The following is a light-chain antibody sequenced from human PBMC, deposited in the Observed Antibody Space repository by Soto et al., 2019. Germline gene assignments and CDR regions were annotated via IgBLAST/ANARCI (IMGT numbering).Light chain of an antibody. J-gene: IGLJ1*01. CDR3: SSYTSSSTPHYV. Sequence: QSVLTQPASVYGFPGQSITISCTGTSSDVGGYNYVSWYQQRPGKAPKLMICDVSNRPSGVSNRFSGSKSGNTASLTISGLQAEDEADYYCSSYTSSSTPHYVFGTGTKVTVL. V-gene: IGLV2-14*01. CDR1: SSDVGGYNY. CDR2: DVS.